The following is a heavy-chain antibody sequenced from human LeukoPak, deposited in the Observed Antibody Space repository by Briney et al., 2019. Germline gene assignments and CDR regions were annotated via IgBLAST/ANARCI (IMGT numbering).Heavy chain of an antibody. CDR2: ISFSGDNT. Sequence: GGSLRLSCAASGFTFRDSAMSWVRQAPGKGLECVSLISFSGDNTYYTDSVKGRFTISRDNSKDTLYLQMNSLRAEDTAIYYCARDIELSTWGLGTMVTVSS. D-gene: IGHD3-16*02. CDR1: GFTFRDSA. V-gene: IGHV3-23*01. CDR3: ARDIELST. J-gene: IGHJ3*01.